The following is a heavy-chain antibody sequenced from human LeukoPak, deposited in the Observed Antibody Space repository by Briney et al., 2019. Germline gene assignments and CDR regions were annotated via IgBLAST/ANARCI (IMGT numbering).Heavy chain of an antibody. CDR3: ARVEIAGSRLHLLDT. J-gene: IGHJ5*02. CDR1: GYTFSDYY. V-gene: IGHV1-2*02. Sequence: ASVKVSCKASGYTFSDYYTYWLRQAPGQGPEWMGWVNNENGRTQYVRKFQGRVSMTRDTSISTVYVELSELRSDDTAIYYCARVEIAGSRLHLLDTWGQGTLVTVSS. D-gene: IGHD2-21*01. CDR2: VNNENGRT.